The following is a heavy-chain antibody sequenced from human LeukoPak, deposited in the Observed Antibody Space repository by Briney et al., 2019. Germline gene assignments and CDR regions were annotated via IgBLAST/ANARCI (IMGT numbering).Heavy chain of an antibody. Sequence: SETLSLTCVVFGWSFRGSFWTWIGQPPGKGLQYIGEINPSGRPIYNPSRVGRVIISLVTSNNQYSLKLNSVPTADPAVYFCARRTYYGDDNAQARDYWGRGTLVTVSS. CDR1: GWSFRGSF. J-gene: IGHJ4*02. D-gene: IGHD2-21*01. V-gene: IGHV4-34*01. CDR2: INPSGRP. CDR3: ARRTYYGDDNAQARDY.